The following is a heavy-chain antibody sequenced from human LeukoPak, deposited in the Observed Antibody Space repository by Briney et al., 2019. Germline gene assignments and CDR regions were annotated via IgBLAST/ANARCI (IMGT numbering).Heavy chain of an antibody. V-gene: IGHV4-31*03. D-gene: IGHD2-21*02. CDR1: GGSISSGGYY. CDR2: IYYSGST. CDR3: ARVVVVTGYYFDY. Sequence: PSETLSLTCTVSGGSISSGGYYWSWIRQHPGKGLEWIGYIYYSGSTYYNPSLKSRVTISVDTSKNQFSLKLSSVTAADTAVYYCARVVVVTGYYFDYWGQGTLVTVSS. J-gene: IGHJ4*02.